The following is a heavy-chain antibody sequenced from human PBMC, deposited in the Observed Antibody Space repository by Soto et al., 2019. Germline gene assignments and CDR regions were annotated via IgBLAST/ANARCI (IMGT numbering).Heavy chain of an antibody. CDR2: ISYDGTNK. CDR3: ARGDSNSWSDY. CDR1: GFTFRNYA. D-gene: IGHD6-13*01. J-gene: IGHJ4*02. V-gene: IGHV3-30*01. Sequence: QVQLVESGGGVVQPGRSLRLSCAASGFTFRNYAMDWVRQAPGKGLEWVAVISYDGTNKYYADSVKGRFTISRDNSKDPLSLQMNSLRAEDTAVYYCARGDSNSWSDYWCQGTLVTVSS.